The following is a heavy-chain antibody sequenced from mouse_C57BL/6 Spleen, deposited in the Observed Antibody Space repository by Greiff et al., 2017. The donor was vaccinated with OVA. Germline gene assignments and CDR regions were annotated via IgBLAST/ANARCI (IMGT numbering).Heavy chain of an antibody. J-gene: IGHJ3*01. V-gene: IGHV3-6*01. D-gene: IGHD1-1*01. CDR2: ISYDGSN. CDR3: AREGITTEGFAY. Sequence: EVQVVESGPGLVKPSQSLSLTCSVTGYSITSGYYWNWIRQFPGNKLEWMGYISYDGSNNYNPSLKNRISITRDTSKNQFFLKLNSVTTEDTATYYCAREGITTEGFAYWGQGTLVTVSA. CDR1: GYSITSGYY.